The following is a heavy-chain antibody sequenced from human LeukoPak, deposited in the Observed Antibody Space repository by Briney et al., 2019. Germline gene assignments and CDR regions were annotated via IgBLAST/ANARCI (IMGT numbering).Heavy chain of an antibody. D-gene: IGHD3-3*01. V-gene: IGHV4-59*01. CDR3: ARAGDFWSGYRNYYMDV. CDR1: RFTFSSYW. Sequence: GSLRLSCAASRFTFSSYWMSWIRQPPGKGLEWIGYIYYSGSTNYNPSLKSRVTTSVDTSKNQFSLKLSSVTAADTAVYYCARAGDFWSGYRNYYMDVWGKGTTVTVSS. J-gene: IGHJ6*03. CDR2: IYYSGST.